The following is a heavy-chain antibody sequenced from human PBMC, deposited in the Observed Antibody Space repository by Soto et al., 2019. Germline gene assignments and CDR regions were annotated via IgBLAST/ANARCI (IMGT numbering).Heavy chain of an antibody. V-gene: IGHV4-59*01. CDR1: GGSISSYY. J-gene: IGHJ6*03. Sequence: SETLSLTCTVSGGSISSYYWSWIRQPPGKGLEWIGYIYYSGSTNYNPSLKSRVTISVDTSKNQFSLKLSSVTAADTAVYYCARGGYCSSTSCYEGYYYYYMDVWGKGTTVTVSS. D-gene: IGHD2-2*01. CDR3: ARGGYCSSTSCYEGYYYYYMDV. CDR2: IYYSGST.